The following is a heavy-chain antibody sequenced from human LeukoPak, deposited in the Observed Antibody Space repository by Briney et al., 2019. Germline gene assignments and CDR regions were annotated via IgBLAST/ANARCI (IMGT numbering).Heavy chain of an antibody. V-gene: IGHV1-2*02. D-gene: IGHD3-22*01. CDR3: ARVDYYGRSGPTGPLSN. CDR1: GYTFTGYY. Sequence: ASVKVSCKASGYTFTGYYMHWVRQAPGQGLEWMGWINPNSGGTNYAQKFQGRVTMTRDTSISTAYMELSRLRSDDTAVYYCARVDYYGRSGPTGPLSNWGQGTLVTVSS. J-gene: IGHJ4*02. CDR2: INPNSGGT.